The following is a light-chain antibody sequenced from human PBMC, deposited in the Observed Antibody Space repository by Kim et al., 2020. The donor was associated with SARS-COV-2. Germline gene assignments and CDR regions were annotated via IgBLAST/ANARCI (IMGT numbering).Light chain of an antibody. J-gene: IGLJ3*02. Sequence: RQRVTISCSGSSSNIGNNAVNWYQRLPGKAPKLLIYYDDLLPSGVSDRFSGSKSGTSASLAISGLQSEDEADYYCAAWDDSLNGWVFGGGTQLTVL. V-gene: IGLV1-36*01. CDR3: AAWDDSLNGWV. CDR2: YDD. CDR1: SSNIGNNA.